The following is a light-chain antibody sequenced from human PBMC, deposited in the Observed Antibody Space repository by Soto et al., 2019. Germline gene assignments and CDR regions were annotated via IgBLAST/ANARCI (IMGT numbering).Light chain of an antibody. CDR3: QEFASN. CDR2: GAS. Sequence: EIVLTQSPGILSLSPGERATLSCRASQSVTTRLAWYQHKPGQAPRLLIYGASNRATGIPDRFSGSGSGTDFILTINRLEPEDFAVYYCQEFASNFGGGTMVDI. CDR1: QSVTTR. V-gene: IGKV3-20*01. J-gene: IGKJ4*01.